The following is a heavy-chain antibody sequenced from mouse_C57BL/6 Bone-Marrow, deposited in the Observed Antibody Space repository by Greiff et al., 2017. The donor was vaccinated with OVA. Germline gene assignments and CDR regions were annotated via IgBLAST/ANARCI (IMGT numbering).Heavy chain of an antibody. V-gene: IGHV1-64*01. CDR2: IHPNSGST. D-gene: IGHD2-2*01. CDR1: GYTFTSYW. J-gene: IGHJ4*01. CDR3: AREWLRRKGYYAMDY. Sequence: VKLQQPGAELVKPGASVKLSCKASGYTFTSYWMHWVKQRPGQGLEWIGMIHPNSGSTNYNEKFKSKATLTVDKSSSTAYMQLSSLTSEDSAVYYCAREWLRRKGYYAMDYWGQGTSVTVSS.